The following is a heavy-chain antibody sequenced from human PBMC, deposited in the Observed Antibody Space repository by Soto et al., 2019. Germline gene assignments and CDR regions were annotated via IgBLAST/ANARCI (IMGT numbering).Heavy chain of an antibody. V-gene: IGHV4-34*01. CDR3: ARYSSKPYHYYGMDV. D-gene: IGHD6-19*01. J-gene: IGHJ6*02. CDR2: INHSGST. Sequence: QVQLQQWGAGLLKPSETLSLTCAVYGGSFSGYYWSWIRQPPGKGLEWIGEINHSGSTNYNPSLKSRVTISVDTSKHQFSLKLSSVTAADTAVYYCARYSSKPYHYYGMDVWGQGTTVTVSS. CDR1: GGSFSGYY.